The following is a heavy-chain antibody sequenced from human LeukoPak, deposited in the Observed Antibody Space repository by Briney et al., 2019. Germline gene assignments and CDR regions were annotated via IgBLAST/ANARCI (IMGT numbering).Heavy chain of an antibody. V-gene: IGHV3-21*01. CDR2: ISSSSSYI. CDR1: GFTFSSYS. J-gene: IGHJ4*02. Sequence: GGSLRLSCAASGFTFSSYSMNWVRQAPGKGLEWVSSISSSSSYIYYADSVKGRSTISRDNAKNSLYLQMNSLRAEDTTVYYCARAESGSYHFDYWGQGTLVTVSS. CDR3: ARAESGSYHFDY. D-gene: IGHD1-26*01.